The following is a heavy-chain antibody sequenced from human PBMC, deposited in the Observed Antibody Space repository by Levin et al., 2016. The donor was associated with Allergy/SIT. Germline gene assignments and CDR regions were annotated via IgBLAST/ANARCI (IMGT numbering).Heavy chain of an antibody. Sequence: GSLRLSCTVSGGSVNSHNYYWSWIRQPPGKGLEWIGFIYYSGSTNYNPSFKSRVTISIDTSKSQVSLKVTSVTAADTAVYYCAKFFGGGTLEVFDIWGQGTMVTVSS. V-gene: IGHV4-61*01. J-gene: IGHJ3*02. CDR3: AKFFGGGTLEVFDI. CDR1: GGSVNSHNYY. D-gene: IGHD3-10*01. CDR2: IYYSGST.